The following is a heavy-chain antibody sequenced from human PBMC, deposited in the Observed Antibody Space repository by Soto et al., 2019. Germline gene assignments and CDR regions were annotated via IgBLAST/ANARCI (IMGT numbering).Heavy chain of an antibody. CDR3: ARDQLEGNWFDP. V-gene: IGHV4-61*01. D-gene: IGHD1-1*01. Sequence: LETLSLTCTVSGGSISSGCYYWSWIRQPPGKGLECIGYIYHSGSTNYNPSLKSRVTISVDKSKNQFSLKLSSVTAADTAVYYCARDQLEGNWFDPWGQGTLVTVSS. J-gene: IGHJ5*02. CDR1: GGSISSGCYY. CDR2: IYHSGST.